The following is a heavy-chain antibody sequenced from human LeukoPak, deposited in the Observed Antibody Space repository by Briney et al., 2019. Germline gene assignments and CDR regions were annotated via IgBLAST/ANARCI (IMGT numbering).Heavy chain of an antibody. CDR3: AREGGPYRPLDY. Sequence: SGTLSLTCGVSGGSISNTNWWTWFRQPPGKGLEWIGEVNLQGSTNYDPSLKSRVAISVDKSENHVSLKLTSVTAADTAVYYCAREGGPYRPLDYSGQGTLVTVAS. J-gene: IGHJ4*02. CDR2: VNLQGST. CDR1: GGSISNTNW. V-gene: IGHV4-4*02.